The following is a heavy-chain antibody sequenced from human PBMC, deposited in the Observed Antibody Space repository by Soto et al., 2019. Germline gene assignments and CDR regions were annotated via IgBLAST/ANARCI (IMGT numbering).Heavy chain of an antibody. CDR1: VFSINSIINY. D-gene: IGHD6-19*01. CDR2: VYNSGFT. CDR3: ARHRIVDGVGRSAFDV. J-gene: IGHJ3*01. V-gene: IGHV4-39*01. Sequence: SDTLSLTCSVSVFSINSIINYLCFIRQTPWRGLEWIGSVYNSGFTHYTPSLKIRVTISVDTPKNQFSLKLTSVSAADTAVDYCARHRIVDGVGRSAFDVWGKGT.